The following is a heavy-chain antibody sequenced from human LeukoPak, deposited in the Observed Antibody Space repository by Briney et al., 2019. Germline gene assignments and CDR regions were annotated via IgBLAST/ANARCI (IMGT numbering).Heavy chain of an antibody. V-gene: IGHV4-39*01. J-gene: IGHJ4*02. CDR3: ARHASSSDSTASYYSFDY. D-gene: IGHD3-22*01. CDR1: GGSISSSGSF. Sequence: SETLSLTCTVSGGSISSSGSFWDWIRQPSGKGLEWIGTVHYGGSTYYNPSLKSRVIIAVDTSKNQFSLRLTSVTAADTAVFYCARHASSSDSTASYYSFDYWGQGTLVTVSS. CDR2: VHYGGST.